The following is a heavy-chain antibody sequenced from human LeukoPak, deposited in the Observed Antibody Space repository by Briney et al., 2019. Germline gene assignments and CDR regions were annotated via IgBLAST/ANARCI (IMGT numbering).Heavy chain of an antibody. Sequence: PGGSLRLSCAASGFTFSSYAMHWVRQAPGKGLEWVAVISYDGSNKYYADSVKGRFTISRDNSKNTLYLQMNSLRAEDTAVYYCAREAYYYDSSGYYPYYFDYWGQGTLVTVSS. CDR2: ISYDGSNK. D-gene: IGHD3-22*01. J-gene: IGHJ4*02. V-gene: IGHV3-30*04. CDR1: GFTFSSYA. CDR3: AREAYYYDSSGYYPYYFDY.